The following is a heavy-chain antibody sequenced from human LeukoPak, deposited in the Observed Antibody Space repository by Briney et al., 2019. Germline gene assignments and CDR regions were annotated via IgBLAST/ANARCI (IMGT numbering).Heavy chain of an antibody. J-gene: IGHJ4*02. D-gene: IGHD6-19*01. CDR2: INPHSGGT. CDR1: GYTFTGYY. Sequence: ASVKVSCKASGYTFTGYYIHWVRQAPGQGLEWMGWINPHSGGTNYAQKFQGRVTMTRDMSTSTVYMELSSLRSEDTAVYYCARDDGLRAYSSGWYLSYWGQGTLVTVSS. CDR3: ARDDGLRAYSSGWYLSY. V-gene: IGHV1-2*02.